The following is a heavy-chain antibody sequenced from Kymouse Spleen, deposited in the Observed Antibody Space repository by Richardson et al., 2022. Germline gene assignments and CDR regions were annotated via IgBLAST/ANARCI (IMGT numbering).Heavy chain of an antibody. CDR3: AREGIAAAGPFDY. CDR1: GGSISSYY. CDR2: IYYSGST. D-gene: IGHD6-13*01. J-gene: IGHJ4*02. V-gene: IGHV4-59*01. Sequence: QVQLQESGPGLVKPSETLSLTCTVSGGSISSYYWSWIRQPPGKGLEWIGYIYYSGSTNYNPSLKSRVTISVDTSKNQFSLKLSSVTAADTAVYYCAREGIAAAGPFDYWGQGTLVTVSS.